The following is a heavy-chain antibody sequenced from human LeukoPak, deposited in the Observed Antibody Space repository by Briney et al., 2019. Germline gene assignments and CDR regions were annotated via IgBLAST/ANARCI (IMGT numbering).Heavy chain of an antibody. J-gene: IGHJ6*03. V-gene: IGHV3-21*01. CDR2: ISSSSSYI. Sequence: PGGSLRLSCAVSGFTFSTYSMNWVRQAPGKGLEWVSSISSSSSYIYYADSVKGRFTISRDNAKNSLYLQMNSLRVEDTAVYYCARAYSGTYGLGYYYMDVWGKGTTATISS. D-gene: IGHD1-26*01. CDR1: GFTFSTYS. CDR3: ARAYSGTYGLGYYYMDV.